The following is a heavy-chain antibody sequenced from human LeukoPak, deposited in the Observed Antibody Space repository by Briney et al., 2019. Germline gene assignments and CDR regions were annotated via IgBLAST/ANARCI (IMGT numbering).Heavy chain of an antibody. CDR2: ISRSGDYT. D-gene: IGHD3-16*01. Sequence: GGSLRLSCAASGFTFTSYAMTWVRQAPGKGLEWVSGISRSGDYTYYADSVRGQFTISRDNSKNTLYLQLSSLRAEDTAVYYCAKLPTSGGDYVYMDYWGQGTLVTVSS. J-gene: IGHJ4*02. CDR1: GFTFTSYA. CDR3: AKLPTSGGDYVYMDY. V-gene: IGHV3-23*01.